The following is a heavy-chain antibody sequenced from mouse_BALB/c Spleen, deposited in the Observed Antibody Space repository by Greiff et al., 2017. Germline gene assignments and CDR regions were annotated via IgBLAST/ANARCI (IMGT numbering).Heavy chain of an antibody. CDR1: GYTFTSYW. CDR3: ARSDDYDGAWFAY. J-gene: IGHJ3*01. CDR2: IYPGDGDT. D-gene: IGHD2-4*01. V-gene: IGHV1-87*01. Sequence: QVQLKESGAELARPGASVKLSCKASGYTFTSYWMQWVKQRPGQGLEWIGAIYPGDGDTRYTQKFKGKATLTADKSSSTAYMQLSSLASEDSAVYDCARSDDYDGAWFAYWGQGTLVTVSA.